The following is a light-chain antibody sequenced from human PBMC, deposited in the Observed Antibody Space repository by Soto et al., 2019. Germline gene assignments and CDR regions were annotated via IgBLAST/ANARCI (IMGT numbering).Light chain of an antibody. CDR3: CSDAGSITLV. J-gene: IGLJ2*01. V-gene: IGLV2-23*01. Sequence: QSALTQPPSVSGSPGQSITTPCTGTSSAVGSYNLVSWYQLHPGKAPKLMFYEGSKRPSGVSNRFSGSKSGNTASLTISGLQAEDEADYYCCSDAGSITLVFGGGTKVTVL. CDR2: EGS. CDR1: SSAVGSYNL.